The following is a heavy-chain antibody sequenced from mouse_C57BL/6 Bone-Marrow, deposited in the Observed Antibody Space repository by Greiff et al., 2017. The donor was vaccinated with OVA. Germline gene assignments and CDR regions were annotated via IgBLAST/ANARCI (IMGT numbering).Heavy chain of an antibody. CDR3: TRWLPLDY. Sequence: VQLQQSGAELVRPGASVKLSCTASGFNIKDDYMHWVKQRPEQGLEWIGWIDPENGDTEYASKFQGKATITADTYSNTAYLQLSSLTSEDTAVYYCTRWLPLDYWGQGTTLTVSS. V-gene: IGHV14-4*01. J-gene: IGHJ2*01. D-gene: IGHD2-3*01. CDR2: IDPENGDT. CDR1: GFNIKDDY.